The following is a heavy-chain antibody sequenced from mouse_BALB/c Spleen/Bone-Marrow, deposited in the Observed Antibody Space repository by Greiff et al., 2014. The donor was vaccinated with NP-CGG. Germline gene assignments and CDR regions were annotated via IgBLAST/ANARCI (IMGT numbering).Heavy chain of an antibody. D-gene: IGHD1-1*01. V-gene: IGHV1-14*01. CDR1: GYTFTSYV. Sequence: VQLKDSGPELVKPGATVKMSCKASGYTFTSYVMHWMKQKPGQGLEWIGYINPYNDGTKYNETFKGKATLTSDKSSSTAYMDLSSLTSEDPAFYFCARSEYFGSSYDYWGQGTTLTVSS. CDR2: INPYNDGT. CDR3: ARSEYFGSSYDY. J-gene: IGHJ2*01.